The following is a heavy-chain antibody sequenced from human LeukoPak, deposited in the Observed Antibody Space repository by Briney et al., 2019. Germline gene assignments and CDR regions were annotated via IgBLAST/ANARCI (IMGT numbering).Heavy chain of an antibody. V-gene: IGHV3-30*18. Sequence: GGSLRLSCAASGFTFSSDGMHWVRQAPGKGLEWVAVISYDGSNKYYADSVKGRFTISRDNSKNTLYLQMNSLRAEDTAVYYCAKDLHVSSYDSSGYYYEASGFDYWGQGTLATVSS. CDR2: ISYDGSNK. CDR1: GFTFSSDG. D-gene: IGHD3-22*01. CDR3: AKDLHVSSYDSSGYYYEASGFDY. J-gene: IGHJ4*02.